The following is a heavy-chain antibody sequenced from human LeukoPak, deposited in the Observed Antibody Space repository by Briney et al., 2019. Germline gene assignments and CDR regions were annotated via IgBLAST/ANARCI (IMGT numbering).Heavy chain of an antibody. V-gene: IGHV1-8*03. CDR3: ASGPMYYGDYDFSYMVL. CDR1: GYTFTSYD. D-gene: IGHD4-17*01. J-gene: IGHJ6*03. Sequence: ASVKVSCKASGYTFTSYDINWVREATGQGLEWMGWMNPNRGNTGYAQKFQGRVTITRNTTISTAYVELSSLSSEDTAVYYCASGPMYYGDYDFSYMVLCGKGPTVTVSS. CDR2: MNPNRGNT.